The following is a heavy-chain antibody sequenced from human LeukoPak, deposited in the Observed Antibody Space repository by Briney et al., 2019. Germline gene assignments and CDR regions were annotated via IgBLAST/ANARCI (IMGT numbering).Heavy chain of an antibody. J-gene: IGHJ4*02. CDR2: ISSSGSTI. V-gene: IGHV3-48*03. CDR1: GFTFSSYE. Sequence: PGGSLRLSCAASGFTFSSYEMNWVAQAPGKGLEWVSYISSSGSTIYYADSVKGRFTISRDNAKNSLYLQMNSLRAEDTAVYYCARGRILLDYWGQGTLVTVSS. CDR3: ARGRILLDY. D-gene: IGHD2/OR15-2a*01.